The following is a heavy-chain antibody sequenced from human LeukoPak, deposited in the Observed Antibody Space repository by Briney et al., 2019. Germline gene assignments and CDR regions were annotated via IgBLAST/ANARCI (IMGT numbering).Heavy chain of an antibody. V-gene: IGHV3-23*01. CDR3: ARDIVVVPAPNNWFDP. J-gene: IGHJ5*02. Sequence: PGGSLRLSCAASGFTFSSYAMSWVRQAPGKGLEWVSSASGSGGSTYYADSVKGQFTISRDNSKSTLYLQMNSLRAEDTAVYYCARDIVVVPAPNNWFDPWGQGTLVTVSS. CDR2: ASGSGGST. D-gene: IGHD2-2*01. CDR1: GFTFSSYA.